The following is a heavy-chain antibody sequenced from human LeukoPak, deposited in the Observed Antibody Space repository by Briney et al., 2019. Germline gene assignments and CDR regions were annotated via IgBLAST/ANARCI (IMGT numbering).Heavy chain of an antibody. CDR2: IYTSGST. J-gene: IGHJ6*02. CDR1: GGSLSSGSYY. V-gene: IGHV4-61*02. Sequence: SQTLPLTCTVSGGSLSSGSYYWRWLRQPAGKGLEWIGRIYTSGSTNYNPSLKSRVTISVDTSKNQFSLKLSSATAADTAVYYCARRNYYYYYAMDVWGQGTTVTVSS. CDR3: ARRNYYYYYAMDV.